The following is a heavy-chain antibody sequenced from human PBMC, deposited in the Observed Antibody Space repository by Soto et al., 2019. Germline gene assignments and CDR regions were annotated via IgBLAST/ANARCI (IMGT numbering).Heavy chain of an antibody. CDR3: ARDDKTRGYSSGWSRPPVNYSYSGMDV. CDR2: ISFDGGNK. CDR1: GFTFSLYA. D-gene: IGHD6-19*01. Sequence: QVQLVESGGGVVQPGRSLRLSCAASGFTFSLYAIHWVRQAPGRGLEWVAVISFDGGNKKYANSVKGRFTISRDNSKNTLYLHMNSLRPEDTALYYCARDDKTRGYSSGWSRPPVNYSYSGMDVWGQGTTVPVSS. V-gene: IGHV3-30-3*01. J-gene: IGHJ6*02.